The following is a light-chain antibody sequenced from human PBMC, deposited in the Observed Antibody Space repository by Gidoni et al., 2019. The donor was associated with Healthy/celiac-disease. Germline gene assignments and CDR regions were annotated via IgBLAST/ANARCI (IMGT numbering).Light chain of an antibody. CDR3: SSYTSSSTRE. CDR2: DVS. CDR1: SSDVGGYNY. V-gene: IGLV2-14*03. J-gene: IGLJ3*02. Sequence: QSALTQPAPVSGSPGQSITISCTGTSSDVGGYNYVSWYQQHPGKAPKLMIHDVSNRPSGVSNRFSGSKSGNTASLTISGLQAEDQADYYCSSYTSSSTREFGGGTKLTVL.